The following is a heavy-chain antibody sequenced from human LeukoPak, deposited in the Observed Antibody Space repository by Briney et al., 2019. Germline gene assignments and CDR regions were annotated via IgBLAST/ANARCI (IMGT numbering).Heavy chain of an antibody. J-gene: IGHJ4*02. Sequence: GASVNVSCKASGYTFTSYDITWVRQATGQGLEWMGWMNPNSGNTGYAQKFQGRVTMTRNTSISTGYMELSSLRSEDTAVFYCATARTSDDYWGQGTLVTVSS. CDR1: GYTFTSYD. V-gene: IGHV1-8*01. CDR2: MNPNSGNT. CDR3: ATARTSDDY.